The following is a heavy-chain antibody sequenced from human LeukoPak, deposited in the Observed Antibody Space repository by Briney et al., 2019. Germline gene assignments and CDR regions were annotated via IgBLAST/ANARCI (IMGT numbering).Heavy chain of an antibody. Sequence: GGSLRLSCAASGFTFSRIAVTWVRQAPGKGLEWVSTIRSNGDTAYNADSVRGRFAISRDNSKNALFLQMNSLRVEDTAIYYCAKGQELDDGVFDSWGQGPLVTVSS. CDR1: GFTFSRIA. D-gene: IGHD1-1*01. J-gene: IGHJ4*02. CDR3: AKGQELDDGVFDS. V-gene: IGHV3-23*01. CDR2: IRSNGDTA.